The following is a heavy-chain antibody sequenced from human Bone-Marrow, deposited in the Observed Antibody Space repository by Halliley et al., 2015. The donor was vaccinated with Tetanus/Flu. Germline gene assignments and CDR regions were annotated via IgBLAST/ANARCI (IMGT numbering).Heavy chain of an antibody. J-gene: IGHJ4*02. CDR3: ATDAGTD. Sequence: APGQGLEWMGRIITNLDAAISAPKFQGRVSITADSSTSTAYMEMTTLTSDDTAVFYCATDAGTDWGQGTLVTVSS. D-gene: IGHD1-26*01. CDR2: IITNLDAA. V-gene: IGHV1-69*08.